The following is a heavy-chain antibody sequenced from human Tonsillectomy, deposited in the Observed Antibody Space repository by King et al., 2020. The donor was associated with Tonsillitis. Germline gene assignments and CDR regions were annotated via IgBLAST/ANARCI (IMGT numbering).Heavy chain of an antibody. Sequence: QLQESGPGLVKPSQTLSLTCTVSGGSISSGGYYWSWIRQHPGEGLEWIGYIYYSGSTYYNPSLKSRVTMSIDTSKNQFSPKPRSVTAADPAVYYCARDIGPYYYHSSGPLNPWGQGTLVTVSS. D-gene: IGHD3-22*01. J-gene: IGHJ5*02. V-gene: IGHV4-31*03. CDR2: IYYSGST. CDR3: ARDIGPYYYHSSGPLNP. CDR1: GGSISSGGYY.